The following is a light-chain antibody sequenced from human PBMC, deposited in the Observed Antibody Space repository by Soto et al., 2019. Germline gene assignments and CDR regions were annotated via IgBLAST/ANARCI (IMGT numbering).Light chain of an antibody. Sequence: DIQLTQSPSFLSASVGDRVTITCRASQGISSYLAWYQQKPGKAHKLLIYAASTLQSGVPSRFSGSGSGTEFTLTISSLQPEDFATYYCQQLNSYPRTFGQGTKVEIK. CDR3: QQLNSYPRT. CDR1: QGISSY. V-gene: IGKV1-9*01. CDR2: AAS. J-gene: IGKJ1*01.